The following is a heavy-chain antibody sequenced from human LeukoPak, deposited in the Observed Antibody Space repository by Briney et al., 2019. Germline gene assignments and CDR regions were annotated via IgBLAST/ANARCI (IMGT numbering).Heavy chain of an antibody. CDR2: ISSGGGGT. CDR1: GFTFSSYD. CDR3: AKLSRVTCCSLCDCVY. Sequence: GGSLRLSCAASGFTFSSYDMSWVRQAPGKGLEWVSSISSGGGGTYYADSVKGRFTIFRDNSKNTLYLQVNSLRAEDTALYYCAKLSRVTCCSLCDCVYWLQGTVNTV. J-gene: IGHJ4*02. V-gene: IGHV3-23*01. D-gene: IGHD2-15*01.